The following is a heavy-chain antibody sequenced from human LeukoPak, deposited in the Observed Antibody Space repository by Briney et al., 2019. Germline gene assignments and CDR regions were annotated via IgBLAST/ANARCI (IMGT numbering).Heavy chain of an antibody. V-gene: IGHV3-30*18. J-gene: IGHJ4*02. CDR3: ANWAGGSGSYEAGY. Sequence: GGSLRLSCAASGFTFSSYGTHWVRQAPGKGLEWVAVISYDGSNKYYADSVKGRFTISRDNSKNTLYLQMNSLRAEDTAVYYCANWAGGSGSYEAGYWGQGTLVTVSS. CDR2: ISYDGSNK. CDR1: GFTFSSYG. D-gene: IGHD3-10*01.